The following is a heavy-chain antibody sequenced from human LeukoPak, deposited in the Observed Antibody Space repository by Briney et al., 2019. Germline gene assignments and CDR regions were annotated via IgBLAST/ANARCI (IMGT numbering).Heavy chain of an antibody. V-gene: IGHV4-34*01. Sequence: SETLSLTCAVYGGSFSGYYWSWIRQPPGKGLEWIGEINHSGSTNYNPSLKSRVTISVDTSKNQFSLKLSSVTAADTAVYYCARDQGRATPDYWGQGTLVTVSS. J-gene: IGHJ4*02. CDR1: GGSFSGYY. D-gene: IGHD1-26*01. CDR2: INHSGST. CDR3: ARDQGRATPDY.